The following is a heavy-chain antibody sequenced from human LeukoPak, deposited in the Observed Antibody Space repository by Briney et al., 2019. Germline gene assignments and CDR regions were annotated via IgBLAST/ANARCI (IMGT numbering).Heavy chain of an antibody. CDR3: ARTDTAMVMTGLDY. J-gene: IGHJ4*02. V-gene: IGHV1-3*03. CDR1: GYTFTIYA. Sequence: ASVKVSCKASGYTFTIYAMHWVRQAPGQRLEWMGWINAGNGNTKYSQEFQGRVTITRDTSASTAYMELSSLRSEDMAVYYCARTDTAMVMTGLDYWGQGTLVTVSS. D-gene: IGHD5-18*01. CDR2: INAGNGNT.